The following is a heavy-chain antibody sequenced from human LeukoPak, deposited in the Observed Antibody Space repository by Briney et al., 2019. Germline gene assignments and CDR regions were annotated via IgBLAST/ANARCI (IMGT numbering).Heavy chain of an antibody. D-gene: IGHD2-2*01. CDR2: IIPIFGTA. CDR1: GYTFTSYA. CDR3: ASHVVPAAMRGFDP. J-gene: IGHJ5*02. Sequence: SVKVSCKASGYTFTSYAISWVRQAPGQGLEWMGGIIPIFGTANYAQKFQGRVTITADESTSTAYMELSSLRSEDTAVYYCASHVVPAAMRGFDPWGQGTLVTVSS. V-gene: IGHV1-69*13.